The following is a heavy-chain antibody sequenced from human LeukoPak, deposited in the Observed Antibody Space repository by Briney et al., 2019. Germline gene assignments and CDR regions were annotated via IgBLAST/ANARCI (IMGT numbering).Heavy chain of an antibody. CDR2: VYSSGHT. Sequence: SETLSLTCTVSGGSISTYYWSWIRQPPGKGLEWIAYVYSSGHTNYNPSLKGRVTIPVDTSKHQFSLKVNSVTAADTAVSYCARHPFGDGFDIWGQGTMVTVSS. CDR1: GGSISTYY. D-gene: IGHD3-10*01. J-gene: IGHJ3*02. CDR3: ARHPFGDGFDI. V-gene: IGHV4-59*08.